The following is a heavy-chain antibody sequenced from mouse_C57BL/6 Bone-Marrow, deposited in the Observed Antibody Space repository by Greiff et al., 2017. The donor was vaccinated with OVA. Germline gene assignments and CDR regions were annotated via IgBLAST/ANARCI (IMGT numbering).Heavy chain of an antibody. CDR2: ISSGSSTI. J-gene: IGHJ2*01. V-gene: IGHV5-17*01. CDR3: ARRVRRGGYFDY. D-gene: IGHD2-14*01. Sequence: EVKLQESGGGLVKPGGSLKLSCAASGFTFSDYGMHWVRQAPEKGLEWVAYISSGSSTIYYADTVKGRFTISRDNAKNTLFLQMTSLRSEDTAMYYCARRVRRGGYFDYWGQGTTLTVSS. CDR1: GFTFSDYG.